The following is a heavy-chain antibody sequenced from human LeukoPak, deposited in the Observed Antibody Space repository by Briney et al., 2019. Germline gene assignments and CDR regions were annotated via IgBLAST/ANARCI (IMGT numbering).Heavy chain of an antibody. CDR1: GFTFNNYW. J-gene: IGHJ4*02. Sequence: GGSLRLSCAASGFTFNNYWMNWVRQTPGKGLERVANIKDDGSEKYYLDSVKGRFTISRDNAKNSLYLQVNGLRAEDTAVYYCARVAWPYYFDSWGQGTLVTVSS. V-gene: IGHV3-7*01. CDR2: IKDDGSEK. CDR3: ARVAWPYYFDS.